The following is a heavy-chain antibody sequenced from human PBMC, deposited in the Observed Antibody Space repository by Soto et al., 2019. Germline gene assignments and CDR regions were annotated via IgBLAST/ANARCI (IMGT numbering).Heavy chain of an antibody. D-gene: IGHD4-17*01. Sequence: EVQLLESGGGLVQPGGSLRLSCAASGFTFYNYALSWVRQAPGKGLGGVSVISSGGSTTFYADSVRGRFTISRDNSKNSVHLEMNSLRAEDTAVYYCAKVVGMTSVTFDSYYFDYWGQGTLVTVSS. CDR2: ISSGGSTT. J-gene: IGHJ4*02. CDR3: AKVVGMTSVTFDSYYFDY. CDR1: GFTFYNYA. V-gene: IGHV3-23*03.